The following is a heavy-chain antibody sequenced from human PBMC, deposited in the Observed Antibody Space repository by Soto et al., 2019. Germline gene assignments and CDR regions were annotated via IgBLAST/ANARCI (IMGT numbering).Heavy chain of an antibody. CDR1: GFSLNTRAVG. V-gene: IGHV2-5*01. CDR3: AHRHDLGGFDI. Sequence: ITLKESGPTLVKPTQTLTLTCTFSGFSLNTRAVGVGWIRQAPGKALEWLALINWNDDERYSPSLKDRLTIPKDTSKNHVVLTMTNIGPVDTATYYCAHRHDLGGFDIWGQGTAVTVSS. J-gene: IGHJ3*02. D-gene: IGHD2-15*01. CDR2: INWNDDE.